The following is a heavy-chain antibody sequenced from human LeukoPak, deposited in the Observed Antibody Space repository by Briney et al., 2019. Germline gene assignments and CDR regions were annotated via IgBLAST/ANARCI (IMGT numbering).Heavy chain of an antibody. CDR2: IKQDGSEK. CDR1: GFTFSSYW. V-gene: IGHV3-7*04. Sequence: PGGSLRLSCAASGFTFSSYWMSWVRQAPGKGLEWVANIKQDGSEKYYADSVKGRFTISRDNAKNSLYLQMNSLRAEDTAVYYCARARPFIAAAGTAKYYFDYWGQGTLVTVSS. D-gene: IGHD6-13*01. J-gene: IGHJ4*02. CDR3: ARARPFIAAAGTAKYYFDY.